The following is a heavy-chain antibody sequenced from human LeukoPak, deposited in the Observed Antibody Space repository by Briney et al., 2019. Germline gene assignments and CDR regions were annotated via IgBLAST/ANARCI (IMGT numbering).Heavy chain of an antibody. V-gene: IGHV4-34*01. Sequence: SETLSLTCAVYGGSFSGYYWSWIRQPPGKGLEWIGEINHSGSTNYNPSLKSRVTISVDTSKNQFSLKLSSVTAADTAVYYCAGYVDTAMVFDYSSQGTLVTVSS. J-gene: IGHJ4*02. CDR1: GGSFSGYY. D-gene: IGHD5-18*01. CDR2: INHSGST. CDR3: AGYVDTAMVFDY.